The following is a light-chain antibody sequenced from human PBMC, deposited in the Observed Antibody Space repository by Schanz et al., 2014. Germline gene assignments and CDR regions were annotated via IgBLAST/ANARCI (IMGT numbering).Light chain of an antibody. CDR1: SSDVGGYDY. CDR2: DVS. Sequence: QSALTQPASVSGSPGQSITISCTGTSSDVGGYDYVSWYQQHPGKAPKLMIYDVSNRPSGVPDRFSGSKSGNTASLTISGLQAEDEAGYYCSSFASGTTFVIFGGGTKLTVL. V-gene: IGLV2-14*03. J-gene: IGLJ2*01. CDR3: SSFASGTTFVI.